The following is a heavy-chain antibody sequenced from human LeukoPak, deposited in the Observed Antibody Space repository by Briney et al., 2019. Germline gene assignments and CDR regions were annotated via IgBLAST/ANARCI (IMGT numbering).Heavy chain of an antibody. J-gene: IGHJ4*02. CDR2: IYYSGST. V-gene: IGHV4-31*11. CDR3: ARGPKRDYFDY. Sequence: PSETLSLTCAVYGGSFSGYYWSWIRQHPGKGLEWIGYIYYSGSTYYNPSLKSRVTISVDTSKNQFSLKLSSVTAADTAVYYCARGPKRDYFDYWGQGTLVTVSS. CDR1: GGSFSGYY.